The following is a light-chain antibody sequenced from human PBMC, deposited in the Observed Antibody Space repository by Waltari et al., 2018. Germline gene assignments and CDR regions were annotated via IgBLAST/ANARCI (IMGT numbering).Light chain of an antibody. J-gene: IGKJ4*01. CDR3: QQYYTTPLT. V-gene: IGKV4-1*01. CDR2: LAF. CDR1: HSVFYGSNNKNF. Sequence: DIVMTQSPDSLTVSLGGRATINCKASHSVFYGSNNKNFLAWYQQKSGQTPKLLIYLAFTRESGVPDRFSGSGSGTDFTLTISSLQAEDVAVYYCQQYYTTPLTFGGGTKVEIK.